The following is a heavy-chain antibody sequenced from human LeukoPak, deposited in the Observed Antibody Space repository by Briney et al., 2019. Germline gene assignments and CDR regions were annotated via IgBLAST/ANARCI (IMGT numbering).Heavy chain of an antibody. CDR3: ARDQSATGRVDY. Sequence: GGSLRLSCAASGFTINNYWMHWVRQAPGKGLVWVSRISSDGSSTTHADSVKGRFTISRDSAKNTLYLQMNSLTAEDMAVYYCARDQSATGRVDYWGQGTLVTVSS. CDR2: ISSDGSST. V-gene: IGHV3-74*01. CDR1: GFTINNYW. D-gene: IGHD6-13*01. J-gene: IGHJ4*02.